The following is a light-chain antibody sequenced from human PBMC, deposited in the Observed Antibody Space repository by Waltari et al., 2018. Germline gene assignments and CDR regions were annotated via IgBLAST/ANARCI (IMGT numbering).Light chain of an antibody. Sequence: EIVLTQSPGTLYLSPGERATLSCRASQSVNSDNLAWYQQRPGQAPRLLIYEVYRRASGIPDRFSGSGSGTHFTLTIFSLEPEDFAVYYCQDYGSSRTFGQGTKVEFK. CDR3: QDYGSSRT. CDR2: EVY. CDR1: QSVNSDN. J-gene: IGKJ1*01. V-gene: IGKV3-20*01.